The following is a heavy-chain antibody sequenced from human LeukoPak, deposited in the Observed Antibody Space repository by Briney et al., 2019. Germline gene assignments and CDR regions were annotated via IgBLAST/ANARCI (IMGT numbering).Heavy chain of an antibody. CDR1: GFTFSSYA. Sequence: GGSLRLSCAASGFTFSSYAMHWVRQAPGKGLEWVAVISYDGSNKYYADSVKGRFTISRDNSKNTLYLQMNSLRAEDTAVYYCAKAARADLRGQGTLVTVSS. CDR3: AKAARADL. J-gene: IGHJ4*02. D-gene: IGHD6-6*01. V-gene: IGHV3-30-3*01. CDR2: ISYDGSNK.